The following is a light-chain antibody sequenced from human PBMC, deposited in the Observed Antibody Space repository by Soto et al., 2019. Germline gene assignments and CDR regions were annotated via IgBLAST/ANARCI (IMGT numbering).Light chain of an antibody. Sequence: QPVLTQSPSASASLGASVKLTCTLSSGHNNYAIAWHQQQPEKGPRFLMKLNSDGSHSKGAGIPDRFSGSSSGAERHLTISSRQSEDEADYYCQTWGTAIHDVVFGGGTKLTVL. CDR2: LNSDGSH. V-gene: IGLV4-69*01. CDR1: SGHNNYA. J-gene: IGLJ2*01. CDR3: QTWGTAIHDVV.